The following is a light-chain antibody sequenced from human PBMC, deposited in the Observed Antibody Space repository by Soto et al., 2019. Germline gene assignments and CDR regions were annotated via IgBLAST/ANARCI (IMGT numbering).Light chain of an antibody. J-gene: IGLJ1*01. V-gene: IGLV1-51*01. CDR2: GNN. Sequence: QSVLTQPPSVSAAPGQRLTISCSGSSSSIENNYVSWYRQLPGTAPQLLIYGNNKRPSGIPDRFSGSKSGTSATLGIAGLQTGDEADYYCGTWDSSLNAEVFGTGTKVTVL. CDR3: GTWDSSLNAEV. CDR1: SSSIENNY.